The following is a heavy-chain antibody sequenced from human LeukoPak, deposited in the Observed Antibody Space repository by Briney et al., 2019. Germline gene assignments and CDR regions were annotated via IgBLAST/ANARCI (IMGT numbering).Heavy chain of an antibody. V-gene: IGHV4-59*01. CDR2: IYNSGST. CDR3: VRWKPDGSTWQVFDF. CDR1: GGSISSYY. D-gene: IGHD6-13*01. J-gene: IGHJ4*02. Sequence: SETLSLTCTVSGGSISSYYWSWIRQPPGKGLEWIGYIYNSGSTNYNPSLKTRVTISIDTSKNQFSLNLSSVTAADTAVYYCVRWKPDGSTWQVFDFWGQGTLVTVSS.